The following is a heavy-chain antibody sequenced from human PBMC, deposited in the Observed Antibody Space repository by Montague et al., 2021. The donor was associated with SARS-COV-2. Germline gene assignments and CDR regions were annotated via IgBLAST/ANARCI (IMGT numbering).Heavy chain of an antibody. CDR3: TSGREGNYNVMDV. CDR2: TYYRSKWYN. V-gene: IGHV6-1*01. D-gene: IGHD1-1*01. Sequence: CAISGDSVPSNSATWNWVRQSPSRGLEWLGRTYYRSKWYNDYAVSVRGRVTINPDTSKNQFSLQLNSVTPGDTAICYCTSGREGNYNVMDVWGQGTTVTVSS. J-gene: IGHJ6*02. CDR1: GDSVPSNSAT.